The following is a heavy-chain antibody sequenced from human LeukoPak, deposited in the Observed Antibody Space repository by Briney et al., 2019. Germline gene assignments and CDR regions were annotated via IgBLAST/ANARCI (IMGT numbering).Heavy chain of an antibody. CDR3: ARAPRYGDPVDY. D-gene: IGHD4-17*01. CDR1: GFTVSSYA. CDR2: ISGSGGST. J-gene: IGHJ4*02. Sequence: PGGSLRLSCAASGFTVSSYAMSWVRQASGKGLEWVSAISGSGGSTYYADSVKGRFTISRDNAKNSLYLLMNSLRAEDTAVYYCARAPRYGDPVDYWGQGTLVTVSS. V-gene: IGHV3-23*01.